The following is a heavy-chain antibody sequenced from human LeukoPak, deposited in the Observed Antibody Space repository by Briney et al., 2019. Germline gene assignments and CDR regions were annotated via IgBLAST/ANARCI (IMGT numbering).Heavy chain of an antibody. CDR1: EFTFSSYA. CDR3: AREVVVGATGLDY. D-gene: IGHD1-26*01. V-gene: IGHV3-30-3*01. J-gene: IGHJ4*02. CDR2: ISYDGSNK. Sequence: GGSLRLSCAASEFTFSSYAMHWVRQAPGKGLEWVAVISYDGSNKYYADSVKGRFTISRDNSKNTLYLQMNSLRAEDTAVYYCAREVVVGATGLDYWGQGTLVTVSS.